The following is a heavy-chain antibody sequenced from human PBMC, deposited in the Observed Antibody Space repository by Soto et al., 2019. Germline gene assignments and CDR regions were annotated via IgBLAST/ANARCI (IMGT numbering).Heavy chain of an antibody. CDR2: IYHSGST. Sequence: QLQLQESGSGLVKPSQTLSLTCAVSGGSISSGGYSWSWIRQPPGKGLEWIGYIYHSGSTYYNPSLKGRVTISVDRSKNQFSLKLSSVTAADTAVYYCARGTPRYDSSGYYYFDYWGQGTLVTVSS. CDR3: ARGTPRYDSSGYYYFDY. CDR1: GGSISSGGYS. J-gene: IGHJ4*02. D-gene: IGHD3-22*01. V-gene: IGHV4-30-2*01.